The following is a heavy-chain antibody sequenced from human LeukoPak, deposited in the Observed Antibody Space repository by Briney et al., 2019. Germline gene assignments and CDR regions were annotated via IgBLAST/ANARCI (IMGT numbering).Heavy chain of an antibody. Sequence: GGSLRLSCTFSGLTFRSYWMNWVRQAPGKGLEWVANINPGGNEIRSVDSVKGRSIISRDNAKSSLDLQMSSLRVEDTAVYYCMCWGTDNHWGQGILVTVSS. D-gene: IGHD7-27*01. J-gene: IGHJ4*02. CDR2: INPGGNEI. CDR3: MCWGTDNH. V-gene: IGHV3-7*01. CDR1: GLTFRSYW.